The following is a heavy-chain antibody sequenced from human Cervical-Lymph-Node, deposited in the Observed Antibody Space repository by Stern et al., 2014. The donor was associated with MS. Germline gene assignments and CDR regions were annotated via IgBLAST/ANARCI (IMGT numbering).Heavy chain of an antibody. CDR3: ARGNGYCSGGSCYSFDY. D-gene: IGHD2-15*01. J-gene: IGHJ4*02. Sequence: EVQLVESGGGLVQPGGSLRLSCAASGFTFRSYDMHLVRKAPGNGLEWVSAIVPAGETYYPDSVKVTFTLSRENAKNSVYLQMNSLRAGDTAVYYCARGNGYCSGGSCYSFDYWGQGTLVTVSS. V-gene: IGHV3-13*01. CDR2: IVPAGET. CDR1: GFTFRSYD.